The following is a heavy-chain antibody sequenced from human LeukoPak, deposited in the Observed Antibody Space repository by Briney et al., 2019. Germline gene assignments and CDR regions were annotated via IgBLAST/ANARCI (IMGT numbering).Heavy chain of an antibody. Sequence: GGSLRLSCAASGFTFSSYAMSWVRQAPGKGLEWVSAISGSGGSTYYADSVKGRFTISRDNSKNTLYLQMNSLRAEDTAVYYCAKDYELLYGSYYFDYWGQGTLVTVSS. V-gene: IGHV3-23*01. J-gene: IGHJ4*02. D-gene: IGHD4-17*01. CDR2: ISGSGGST. CDR3: AKDYELLYGSYYFDY. CDR1: GFTFSSYA.